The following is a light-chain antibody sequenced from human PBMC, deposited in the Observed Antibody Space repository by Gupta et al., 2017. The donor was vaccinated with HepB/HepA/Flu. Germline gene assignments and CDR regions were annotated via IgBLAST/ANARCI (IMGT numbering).Light chain of an antibody. Sequence: DIVMTQSPDSLAVSLGERAPINCKSSQSVLYSSNNKNYLAWYQQKPGRPPKLLISWASTRESGVPDRFSGSGSWTDFTLTISSLQAADVAVYYCQQYYSTPPAFGQGTKVEIK. CDR3: QQYYSTPPA. CDR1: QSVLYSSNNKNY. V-gene: IGKV4-1*01. J-gene: IGKJ1*01. CDR2: WAS.